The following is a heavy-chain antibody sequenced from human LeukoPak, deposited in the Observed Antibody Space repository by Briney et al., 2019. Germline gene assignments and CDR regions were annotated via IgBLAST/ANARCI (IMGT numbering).Heavy chain of an antibody. V-gene: IGHV3-30*02. CDR2: IRYDGSNK. Sequence: PGGSLRLSCAASGFTFSSYGMHWLRQAPGKGLEWVAFIRYDGSNKYYADSVKGRFNISRDNSKNTLYLQMNSLRAEDTAVYYCAKDPPGVIAVAGTGYFDYWGQGTLVTVSS. J-gene: IGHJ4*02. CDR1: GFTFSSYG. CDR3: AKDPPGVIAVAGTGYFDY. D-gene: IGHD6-19*01.